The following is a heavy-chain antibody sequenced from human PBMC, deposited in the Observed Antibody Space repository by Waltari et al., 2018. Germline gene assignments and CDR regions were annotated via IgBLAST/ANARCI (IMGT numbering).Heavy chain of an antibody. J-gene: IGHJ6*02. CDR1: GYTFTSYS. Sequence: QVQLVQSGGEVKKPGASVKVSCKPFGYTFTSYSVSWVRQAPGHGLEWMGWISTYNGNTNYAQKLQGRVTMTTDTSTSTAYMELRSLRSDDTAVYYCAKVMRAIAVAGFYYYYGMDVWGQGTTVTVSS. CDR2: ISTYNGNT. D-gene: IGHD6-19*01. CDR3: AKVMRAIAVAGFYYYYGMDV. V-gene: IGHV1-18*01.